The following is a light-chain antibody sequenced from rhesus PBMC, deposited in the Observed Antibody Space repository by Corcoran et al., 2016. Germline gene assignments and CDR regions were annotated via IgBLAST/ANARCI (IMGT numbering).Light chain of an antibody. J-gene: IGKJ1*01. CDR1: QGISSW. CDR2: KAS. Sequence: DIQMTQSPSSLSASVGDTVTITCRASQGISSWLAWYQQKPGKAPKLLIYKASSLQSGVPSRFSGSGDGTECTLTISSLQSEDFATYYGQQYSSRPWTFGQGTKVEIK. CDR3: QQYSSRPWT. V-gene: IGKV1-22*01.